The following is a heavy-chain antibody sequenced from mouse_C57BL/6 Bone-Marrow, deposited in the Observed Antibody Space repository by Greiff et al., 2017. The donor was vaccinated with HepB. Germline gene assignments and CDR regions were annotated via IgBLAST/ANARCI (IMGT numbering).Heavy chain of an antibody. Sequence: EVKLMESGGGLVKPGGSLNLSCAASGFTFSSYAMSWVRQTPEKRLEWVATISDGGSYTYYPDNVKGRFTISRDNAKNNLYLQMSHLKSEDTAMYYCARGITTYYYAMDYWGQGTSVTVSS. CDR2: ISDGGSYT. CDR1: GFTFSSYA. J-gene: IGHJ4*01. D-gene: IGHD1-1*01. V-gene: IGHV5-4*03. CDR3: ARGITTYYYAMDY.